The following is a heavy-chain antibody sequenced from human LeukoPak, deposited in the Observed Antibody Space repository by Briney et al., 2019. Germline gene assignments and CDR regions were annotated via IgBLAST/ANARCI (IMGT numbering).Heavy chain of an antibody. V-gene: IGHV3-21*01. CDR1: GFTFSSCS. CDR3: ARDDQQLVPPDS. CDR2: ISTSGRYM. D-gene: IGHD6-13*01. Sequence: KSGGSLRLFCAASGFTFSSCSMNWVRQAPGKGLEWVSSISTSGRYMFYADSVKGRFTISRDNAKLTLYLQMNSLRAEDTAVYYCARDDQQLVPPDSWGQGTLVTVSS. J-gene: IGHJ4*02.